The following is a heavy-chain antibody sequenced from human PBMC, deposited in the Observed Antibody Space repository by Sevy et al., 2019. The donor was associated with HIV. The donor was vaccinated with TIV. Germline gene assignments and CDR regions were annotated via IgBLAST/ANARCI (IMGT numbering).Heavy chain of an antibody. CDR1: GFTISDYY. Sequence: GGSLRLSCAASGFTISDYYMSWIRQAPGKGLEWLSYISGSGDTIYYADSVKGQFTISRDNAKNSLYLQMNSLRAEDTAVYYCARDHVKDGDLGDYYYYAMDVWGQGTSVTVSS. CDR3: ARDHVKDGDLGDYYYYAMDV. V-gene: IGHV3-11*01. CDR2: ISGSGDTI. D-gene: IGHD4-17*01. J-gene: IGHJ6*02.